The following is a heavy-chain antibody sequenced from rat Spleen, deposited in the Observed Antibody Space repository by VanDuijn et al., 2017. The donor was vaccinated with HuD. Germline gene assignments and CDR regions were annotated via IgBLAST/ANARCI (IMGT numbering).Heavy chain of an antibody. Sequence: EVQLVESGGGLVQPGGSLKLSCEASGFIFNRYYMVWVRQAPTKGLEWVAYISPTGGSTYYRDSVKGRFTISRDNAKSTLYLQMDSLRSEDTATYYCARSDGVHYYLPFADWGQGALVTVSS. V-gene: IGHV5-25*01. J-gene: IGHJ3*01. CDR2: ISPTGGST. D-gene: IGHD1-12*02. CDR1: GFIFNRYY. CDR3: ARSDGVHYYLPFAD.